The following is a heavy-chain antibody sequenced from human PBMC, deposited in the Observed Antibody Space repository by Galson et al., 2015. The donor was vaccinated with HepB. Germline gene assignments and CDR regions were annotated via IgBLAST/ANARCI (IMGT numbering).Heavy chain of an antibody. V-gene: IGHV3-30*04. CDR3: ARGTYCSGLNCYFYYGMDV. J-gene: IGHJ6*02. Sequence: SLRLSCAASGFTFSGYTMHWVRQAPGKGLEWVAVISYDGTNKYYADSVKGRFTVSRDNTKNTLYLQMNSLGAEDTAVYYCARGTYCSGLNCYFYYGMDVWGQGTTVIVSS. D-gene: IGHD2-15*01. CDR2: ISYDGTNK. CDR1: GFTFSGYT.